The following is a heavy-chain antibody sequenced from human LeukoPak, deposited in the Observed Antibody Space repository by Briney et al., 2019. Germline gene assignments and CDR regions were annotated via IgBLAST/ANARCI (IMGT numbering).Heavy chain of an antibody. CDR1: GFTVSSNY. D-gene: IGHD6-13*01. J-gene: IGHJ4*02. CDR2: IYSGGST. Sequence: QPGGSLRLSCAASGFTVSSNYMSWVRQAPGKGLEWVSVIYSGGSTYYADSVKGRFTISRDNSKNTLYLQMNSLRAEDTAVYYCARDPAIAAAGTPPDYWGQGTLVTVSS. CDR3: ARDPAIAAAGTPPDY. V-gene: IGHV3-53*01.